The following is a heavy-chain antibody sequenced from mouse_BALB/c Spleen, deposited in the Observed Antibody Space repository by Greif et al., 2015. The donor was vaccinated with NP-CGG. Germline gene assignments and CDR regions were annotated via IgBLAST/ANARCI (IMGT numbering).Heavy chain of an antibody. CDR1: GFNIKDYY. V-gene: IGHV14-1*02. Sequence: VQLQQSGAELVRPGALVKLSCKASGFNIKDYYMHWVKQRPEQGLEWIGWIDPENGNTIYDPKFQGKASITADTSSNTAYLQLSSLTSEDTAVYYCARLYYGNPDAMDYWGQGTSVTVSS. D-gene: IGHD2-1*01. CDR3: ARLYYGNPDAMDY. J-gene: IGHJ4*01. CDR2: IDPENGNT.